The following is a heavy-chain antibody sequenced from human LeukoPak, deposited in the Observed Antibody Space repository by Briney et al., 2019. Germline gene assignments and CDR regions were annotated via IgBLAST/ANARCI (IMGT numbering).Heavy chain of an antibody. J-gene: IGHJ4*02. CDR2: VYYSGST. D-gene: IGHD1-1*01. Sequence: SETLSLTCTVSGGSISSYDYYWGWIRQPPGKGLEWIGSVYYSGSTRDNPSLKSRVTTSVDTSKNQFTLKLRSVTAADTAVYYCARHPRKGWNEGLGYGGQGPLVTVSS. CDR1: GGSISSYDYY. V-gene: IGHV4-39*01. CDR3: ARHPRKGWNEGLGY.